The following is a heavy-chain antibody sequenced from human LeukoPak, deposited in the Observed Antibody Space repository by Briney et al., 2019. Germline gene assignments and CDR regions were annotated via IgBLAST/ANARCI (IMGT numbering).Heavy chain of an antibody. CDR1: GGSISSYY. J-gene: IGHJ5*02. CDR2: IYYSGST. V-gene: IGHV4-59*01. CDR3: ATTPRVYYYDSSGPWFDP. Sequence: SETLSLTCTVSGGSISSYYWSWIRQPPGKGLEWMGYIYYSGSTNCNPSLRSRVTISVDTSKNQFSLKLSSVTAADTAVYYCATTPRVYYYDSSGPWFDPWGQGTLVTVSS. D-gene: IGHD3-22*01.